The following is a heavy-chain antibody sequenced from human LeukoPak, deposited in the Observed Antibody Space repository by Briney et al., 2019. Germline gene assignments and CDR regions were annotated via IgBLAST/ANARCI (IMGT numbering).Heavy chain of an antibody. CDR3: ARLANFESVLLWFGEPHGWFDP. J-gene: IGHJ5*02. Sequence: PSETLSLTCAVSGGSISRSNWWSWVRQSPGKGLEWIGEISDNRSTNYIPSLNSRVTISVDTSKTQFSLRLSSVPAADTAVYYCARLANFESVLLWFGEPHGWFDPWGQGTLVTVSS. CDR2: ISDNRST. V-gene: IGHV4-4*02. D-gene: IGHD3-10*01. CDR1: GGSISRSNW.